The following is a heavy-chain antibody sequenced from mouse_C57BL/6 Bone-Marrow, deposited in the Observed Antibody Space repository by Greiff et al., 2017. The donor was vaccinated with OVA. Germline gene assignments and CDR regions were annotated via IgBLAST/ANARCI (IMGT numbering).Heavy chain of an antibody. Sequence: DVKLQESGPGLVKPSQSLSLTCSVTGYSITSGYYWNWIRQFPGNKLEWMGYISYDGSNNYNPSLKNRISITRDTSNNQCFLKLNSVTTEDTATYYCAREWYFDYWGQGTTLTVSS. CDR3: AREWYFDY. CDR2: ISYDGSN. J-gene: IGHJ2*01. CDR1: GYSITSGYY. V-gene: IGHV3-6*01.